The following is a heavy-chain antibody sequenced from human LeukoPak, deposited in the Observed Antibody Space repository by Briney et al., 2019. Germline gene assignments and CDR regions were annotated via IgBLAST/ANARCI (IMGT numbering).Heavy chain of an antibody. CDR3: ARSQRSSNYYGMDV. CDR2: IIPIFGTA. J-gene: IGHJ6*02. D-gene: IGHD1-26*01. V-gene: IGHV1-69*13. CDR1: GGTFSSYA. Sequence: SVTVSCTASGGTFSSYAISWVRQAPGQGLEWMGGIIPIFGTANYAQKFQGRVTITADESTSTAHMELSSLRSEDTAVYYCARSQRSSNYYGMDVWGQGTTVTVSS.